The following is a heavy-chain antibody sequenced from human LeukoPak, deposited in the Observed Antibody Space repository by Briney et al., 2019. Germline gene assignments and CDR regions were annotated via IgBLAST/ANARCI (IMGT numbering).Heavy chain of an antibody. CDR3: AKDLVVVVAAPSLDY. D-gene: IGHD2-15*01. Sequence: GGSLRLSCAASGFTISNYVMSWVRQSPGKGLEWISTIGNVDNPGTHYTDSVKGRFTISRDNARNTLYLQMNSLRAEDMAVYYCAKDLVVVVAAPSLDYWGQGTLVTVSS. J-gene: IGHJ4*02. V-gene: IGHV3-23*01. CDR2: IGNVDNPGT. CDR1: GFTISNYV.